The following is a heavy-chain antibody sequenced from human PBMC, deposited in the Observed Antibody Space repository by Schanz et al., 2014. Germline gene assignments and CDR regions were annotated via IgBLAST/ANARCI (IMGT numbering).Heavy chain of an antibody. Sequence: EGQLAESGGGLVQPGGSLRLSCAVSGFTVSSNHMSWVRQAPGKGLEWVSTIYASGATYYADSVKRRFTISRDISKNTLHLQVTSLRAEDTAIYYCARDGNYYGSRNYYKTPYYVDYWGQGTLVTVSS. CDR3: ARDGNYYGSRNYYKTPYYVDY. D-gene: IGHD3-10*01. CDR1: GFTVSSNH. CDR2: IYASGAT. V-gene: IGHV3-66*01. J-gene: IGHJ4*02.